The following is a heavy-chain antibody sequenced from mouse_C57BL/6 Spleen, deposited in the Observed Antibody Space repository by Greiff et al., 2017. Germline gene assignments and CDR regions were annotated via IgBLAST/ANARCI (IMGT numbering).Heavy chain of an antibody. V-gene: IGHV1-31*01. J-gene: IGHJ4*01. CDR1: GYSFTGYY. Sequence: EVQRVESGPELVKPGASVKISCKASGYSFTGYYMHWVKQSHGNILDWIGYIYPYNGVSSYNQKFKGKATLTVDKSSSKAYMELRSLTSEDSAVYYCARWGYDGDGGAMDYWGQGTSVTVSS. CDR2: IYPYNGVS. D-gene: IGHD2-3*01. CDR3: ARWGYDGDGGAMDY.